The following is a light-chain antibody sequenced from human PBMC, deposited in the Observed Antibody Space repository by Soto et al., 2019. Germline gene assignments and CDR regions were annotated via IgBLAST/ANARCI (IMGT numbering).Light chain of an antibody. Sequence: EIVMTQSPATLSVSPVDEATLSCRASQSVSRNLAWYQQKPGQAPRLLIYGASIRATGIPDRFSGSGSGTEFTLTISSLQSEDFAVYYCQQYSQWPLTFGGGTKVDIK. CDR2: GAS. CDR3: QQYSQWPLT. J-gene: IGKJ4*01. V-gene: IGKV3-15*01. CDR1: QSVSRN.